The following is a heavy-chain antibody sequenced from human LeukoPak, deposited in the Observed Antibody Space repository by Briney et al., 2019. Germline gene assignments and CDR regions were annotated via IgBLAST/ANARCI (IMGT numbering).Heavy chain of an antibody. J-gene: IGHJ6*03. V-gene: IGHV3-21*01. CDR2: ISSSSSYI. CDR1: GFTFSSYS. Sequence: KPGGSLRLSCAASGFTFSSYSMNWVRQAPGKGLEWVSSISSSSSYIYYADSVKGRFTISRDNAKNSLYLQMNSLRAEDTAVYYCARSEYYYGSGSYYFRVSPPLMDVWGKGTTVTISS. CDR3: ARSEYYYGSGSYYFRVSPPLMDV. D-gene: IGHD3-10*01.